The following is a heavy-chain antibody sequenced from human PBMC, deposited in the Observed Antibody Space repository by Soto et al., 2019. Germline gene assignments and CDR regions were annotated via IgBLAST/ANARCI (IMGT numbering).Heavy chain of an antibody. CDR2: ISYDGSNK. Sequence: QVQLVESGGRVVQPGRSLRLSCAASGFTFSSYAMHWVRQAPGKRLEWGAVISYDGSNKYYADYVKGRFTSSRDNSKNTLYGQVNSLRAEDTAVYYCARANWGMGDAFDIWGQGTMVTVSS. J-gene: IGHJ3*02. CDR3: ARANWGMGDAFDI. V-gene: IGHV3-30-3*01. D-gene: IGHD7-27*01. CDR1: GFTFSSYA.